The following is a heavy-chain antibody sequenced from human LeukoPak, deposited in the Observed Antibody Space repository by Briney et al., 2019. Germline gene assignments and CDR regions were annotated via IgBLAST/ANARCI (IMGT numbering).Heavy chain of an antibody. CDR1: GYTFTSYD. Sequence: ASVKVSCKASGYTFTSYDINWVRQATGQGLEWMGWMNPNSGNTGYAQKFQGRVTITRITSISTAYMELSSLRSEDTAVYYCARGGPPYSSSWYWFDPWGQGTLVTVSS. CDR3: ARGGPPYSSSWYWFDP. D-gene: IGHD6-13*01. CDR2: MNPNSGNT. J-gene: IGHJ5*02. V-gene: IGHV1-8*03.